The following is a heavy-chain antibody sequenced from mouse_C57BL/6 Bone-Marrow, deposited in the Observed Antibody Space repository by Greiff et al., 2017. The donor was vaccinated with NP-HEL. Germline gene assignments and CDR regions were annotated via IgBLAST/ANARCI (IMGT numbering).Heavy chain of an antibody. V-gene: IGHV5-6*02. Sequence: EVKLEESGGDLVKPGGSLKLSCAASGFTFSSYGMSWVRQTPDKRLEWVATISSGGSYTYYPDSVKGRFTISRDNAKNTLYLQMSSLKSEDTAMYYCARDYYYGSSNFDYWGQGTTLTVSS. CDR1: GFTFSSYG. D-gene: IGHD1-1*01. J-gene: IGHJ2*01. CDR3: ARDYYYGSSNFDY. CDR2: ISSGGSYT.